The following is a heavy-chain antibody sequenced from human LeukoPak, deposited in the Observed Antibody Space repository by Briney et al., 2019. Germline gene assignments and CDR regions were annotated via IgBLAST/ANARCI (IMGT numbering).Heavy chain of an antibody. Sequence: PSETLSLTCTVSGYSISSGYYWGWIRQPPGKGLEWIGSIYTSGSTNYNPSLKSRVTMSVDTSKNQFSLKLSSVTAADTAVYYCARDPGLLWFDPWGQGTLVTVSS. CDR1: GYSISSGYY. CDR3: ARDPGLLWFDP. D-gene: IGHD1-14*01. CDR2: IYTSGST. V-gene: IGHV4-38-2*02. J-gene: IGHJ5*02.